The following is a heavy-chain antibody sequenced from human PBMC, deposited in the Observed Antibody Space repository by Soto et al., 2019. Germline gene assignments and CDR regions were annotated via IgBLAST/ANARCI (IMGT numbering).Heavy chain of an antibody. CDR1: GYTFTSYG. J-gene: IGHJ5*02. CDR3: ARSRVYYGSGSYSPGLFDP. CDR2: ISAYNGNT. Sequence: QVQLVQSGAEVKKPGASVTVSCKASGYTFTSYGISWVRQAPGQGLEWMGWISAYNGNTNYAQKLQGRVTMTTDTSTSTAYMELRSLRSDDTAVYYCARSRVYYGSGSYSPGLFDPWGQGTLVTVSS. V-gene: IGHV1-18*04. D-gene: IGHD3-10*01.